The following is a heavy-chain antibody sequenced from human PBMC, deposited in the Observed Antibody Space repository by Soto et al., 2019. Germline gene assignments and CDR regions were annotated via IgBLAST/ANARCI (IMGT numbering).Heavy chain of an antibody. CDR3: ARDSWQWCSGGSCPYGMDV. CDR2: ISYDGSNK. J-gene: IGHJ6*02. CDR1: GFTFSSYA. D-gene: IGHD2-15*01. V-gene: IGHV3-30-3*01. Sequence: QVQLVESGGGVVQPGRSLRLSCAASGFTFSSYAMHWVRQAPGKGLEWVAVISYDGSNKYYADSVKGRFTISRDNSKNTLYLQMNSLRAEDTAVYYCARDSWQWCSGGSCPYGMDVWGQGTTVTVSS.